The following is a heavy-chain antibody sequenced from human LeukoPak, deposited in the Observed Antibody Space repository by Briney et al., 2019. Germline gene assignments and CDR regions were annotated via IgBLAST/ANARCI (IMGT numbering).Heavy chain of an antibody. J-gene: IGHJ5*02. D-gene: IGHD6-13*01. V-gene: IGHV4-59*08. CDR2: LSHSGSS. Sequence: SETLSLTCTVSGASVSSYYWSWIRQPPGRGLEWIGYLSHSGSSDSNPSLKSRVTVSVDTSKNQFSLKLNSVTAADTAVYYCARLPSSSWLNWFDPWGQGTLVTVSS. CDR3: ARLPSSSWLNWFDP. CDR1: GASVSSYY.